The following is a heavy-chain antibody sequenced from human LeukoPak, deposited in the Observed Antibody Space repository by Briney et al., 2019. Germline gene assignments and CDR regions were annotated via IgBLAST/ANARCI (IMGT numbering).Heavy chain of an antibody. Sequence: ASVKVYCKASGYTFTTYYMHWVRQAPGQGLEWMGIINSSGGSTNYAQKFQGRVTMTRDTSTSTVYMELSSLRSEDTAVYYCARDRGQLGIDYWGQGTLVTVSS. J-gene: IGHJ4*02. CDR3: ARDRGQLGIDY. D-gene: IGHD7-27*01. V-gene: IGHV1-46*01. CDR2: INSSGGST. CDR1: GYTFTTYY.